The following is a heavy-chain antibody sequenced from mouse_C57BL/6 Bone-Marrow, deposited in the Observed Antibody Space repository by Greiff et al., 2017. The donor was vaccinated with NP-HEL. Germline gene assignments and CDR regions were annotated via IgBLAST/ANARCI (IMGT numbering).Heavy chain of an antibody. D-gene: IGHD1-1*01. Sequence: VQRVESGAELAKPGASVKLSCKASGYTFTSYWMHWVKQRPGQGLEWIGYINPSSGYTKYNQKFKDKATLTADKSSSTAYMQLSSLTYEDSAVYYCARGIVTTVVAEDYAMDYWGQGTSVTVSS. CDR3: ARGIVTTVVAEDYAMDY. J-gene: IGHJ4*01. CDR2: INPSSGYT. CDR1: GYTFTSYW. V-gene: IGHV1-7*01.